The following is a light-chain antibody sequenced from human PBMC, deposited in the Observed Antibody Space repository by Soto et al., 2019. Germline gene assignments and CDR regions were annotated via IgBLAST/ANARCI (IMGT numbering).Light chain of an antibody. J-gene: IGKJ1*01. V-gene: IGKV3D-15*01. Sequence: EIVMTQSPATLSVSPGERATLSCRASQSMGSNLAWYQQKPGQAPRLLTYEVFHRATGIPARFSGSGSGTEFSLPITSLQSEDFALYYCQQYNNRPPWTFGQGTKVDIK. CDR2: EVF. CDR1: QSMGSN. CDR3: QQYNNRPPWT.